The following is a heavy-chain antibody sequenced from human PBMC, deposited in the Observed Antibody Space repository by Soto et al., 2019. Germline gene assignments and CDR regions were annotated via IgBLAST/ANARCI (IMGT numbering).Heavy chain of an antibody. CDR1: GLTFNYAW. CDR3: ATAYSSAGAFDH. D-gene: IGHD6-19*01. V-gene: IGHV3-15*07. Sequence: GGSLRLSCAASGLTFNYAWMYWVCQAPGKGLEWVGLIKSEIDGGTTSYPEPMKDRFTISRDDSKNTLYLQVNSLKIEDTAVYYCATAYSSAGAFDHWGQGALVTVSS. J-gene: IGHJ4*02. CDR2: IKSEIDGGTT.